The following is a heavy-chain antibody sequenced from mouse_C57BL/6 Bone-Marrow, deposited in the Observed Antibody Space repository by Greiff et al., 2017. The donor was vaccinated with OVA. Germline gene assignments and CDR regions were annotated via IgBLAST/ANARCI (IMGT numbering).Heavy chain of an antibody. CDR1: GYTFPSYW. J-gene: IGHJ2*01. CDR3: ARSGITTVVATD. CDR2: IDPSDSYT. Sequence: QVQLQQPGAELVMPGASVKLSCKASGYTFPSYWMHWVKQRPGQGLEWIGEIDPSDSYTNYNQKFKGKSTLTVDKSSSTAYMQLSSLTSEDSAVYYCARSGITTVVATDWGQGTTLTVSS. D-gene: IGHD1-1*01. V-gene: IGHV1-69*01.